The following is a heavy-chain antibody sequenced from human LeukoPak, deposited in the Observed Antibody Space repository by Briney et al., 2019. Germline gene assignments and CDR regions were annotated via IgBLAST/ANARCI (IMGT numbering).Heavy chain of an antibody. CDR1: GGTFSSYA. V-gene: IGHV1-69*05. CDR2: IIPIFGTA. J-gene: IGHJ4*02. CDR3: ARSDLRLRGLNY. Sequence: ASVKVSCKASGGTFSSYAISWVRQAPGQGLEWMGRIIPIFGTANYAQKFQGRVTITTDESTSTAYMELSSLRSEDTAVYYCARSDLRLRGLNYWGQGTLVTVSS. D-gene: IGHD4-23*01.